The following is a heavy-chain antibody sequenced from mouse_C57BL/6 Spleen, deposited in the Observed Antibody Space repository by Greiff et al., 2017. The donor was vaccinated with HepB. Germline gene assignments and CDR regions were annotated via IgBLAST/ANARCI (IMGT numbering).Heavy chain of an antibody. Sequence: QVQLKQSGPGLVAPSQSLSITCTVSGFSLTSYAISWVRQPPGKGLEWLGVIWTGGGTNYDSAPKYRLSISKDNSKSQVFLKMNSLQTDDTARYYGARNYYYGSSPYFDVWGTGTTVTVSS. V-gene: IGHV2-9-1*01. D-gene: IGHD1-1*01. J-gene: IGHJ1*03. CDR1: GFSLTSYA. CDR3: ARNYYYGSSPYFDV. CDR2: IWTGGGT.